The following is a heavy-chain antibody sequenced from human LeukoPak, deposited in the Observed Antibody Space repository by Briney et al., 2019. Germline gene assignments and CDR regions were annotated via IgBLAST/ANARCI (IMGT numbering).Heavy chain of an antibody. Sequence: PGGSLRLSCAASGFTFSSYSMNWVRQAPGKGLEWVSSISSSSSYIYYADSVKGRFTISRDNAKKSLYLHMNSLRAEDTAVYYCARTYYYDSSGYREDWFDPWGQGTLVTVSS. D-gene: IGHD3-22*01. CDR2: ISSSSSYI. CDR3: ARTYYYDSSGYREDWFDP. V-gene: IGHV3-21*01. J-gene: IGHJ5*02. CDR1: GFTFSSYS.